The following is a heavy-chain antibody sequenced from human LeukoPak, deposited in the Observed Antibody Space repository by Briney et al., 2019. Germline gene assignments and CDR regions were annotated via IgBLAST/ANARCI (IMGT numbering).Heavy chain of an antibody. CDR3: ARGDIVVVPAAIAPSRKNWFDP. J-gene: IGHJ5*02. CDR1: GYTFTSYY. D-gene: IGHD2-2*01. CDR2: INPSGGST. Sequence: ASVKVSCKASGYTFTSYYMHWVRQAPGQGLEWMGIINPSGGSTSYAQKFQGRVTMTRDTSTSTVYMELSSLRSEDTAVYYCARGDIVVVPAAIAPSRKNWFDPWGQGTLVTVSS. V-gene: IGHV1-46*01.